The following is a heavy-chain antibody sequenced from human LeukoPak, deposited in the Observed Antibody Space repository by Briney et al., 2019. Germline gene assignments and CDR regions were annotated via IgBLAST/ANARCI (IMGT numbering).Heavy chain of an antibody. V-gene: IGHV3-7*01. CDR1: GFIFSNYW. Sequence: GGSLRLSCAASGFIFSNYWMSWVRQAPGKVLEWVANIKQDGSEKYYVDSVKGRFTISKDNAENSLFLQMVSLRVEDTAVYYCARDRGWYYDYWGQGTLVTVSS. D-gene: IGHD3-10*01. J-gene: IGHJ4*02. CDR2: IKQDGSEK. CDR3: ARDRGWYYDY.